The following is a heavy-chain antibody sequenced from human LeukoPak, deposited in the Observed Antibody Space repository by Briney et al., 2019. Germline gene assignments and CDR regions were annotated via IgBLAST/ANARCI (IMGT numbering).Heavy chain of an antibody. V-gene: IGHV1-2*02. CDR2: INPNSGGT. CDR3: ARDRGSLDAFDI. CDR1: GYTFTGYY. J-gene: IGHJ3*02. Sequence: ASVKVSCKASGYTFTGYYMHGVRQAPGQGLEWMGWINPNSGGTNYAQKFQGRVTMTRDTSISTAYMELSRLRSDDTAVYYCARDRGSLDAFDIWGQGTMVTVSS. D-gene: IGHD6-13*01.